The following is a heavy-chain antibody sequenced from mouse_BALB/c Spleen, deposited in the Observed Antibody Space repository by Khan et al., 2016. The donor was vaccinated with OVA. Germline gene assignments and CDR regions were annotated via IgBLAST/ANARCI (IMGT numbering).Heavy chain of an antibody. CDR2: INTYTGEP. D-gene: IGHD2-14*01. CDR1: GYTFRNNG. V-gene: IGHV9-3-1*01. J-gene: IGHJ4*01. CDR3: ARVGYNGTMDS. Sequence: QIQLVQSGPELKKPGETVKISCKASGYTFRNNGMNWVKQAPGKGLKWMDWINTYTGEPTYADDFKGRFAFSLETSANTAYLQINNLKNEDTATYFCARVGYNGTMDSWGQGTSVTVSS.